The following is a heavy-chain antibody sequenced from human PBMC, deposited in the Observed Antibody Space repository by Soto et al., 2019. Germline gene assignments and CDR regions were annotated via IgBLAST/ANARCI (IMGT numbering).Heavy chain of an antibody. CDR1: GASISSGDYY. J-gene: IGHJ6*02. D-gene: IGHD3-16*01. CDR3: ARHLEPWDGMDV. V-gene: IGHV4-30-4*02. Sequence: PSETLSLTCTVSGASISSGDYYWSWIRQPPGKGLECIGYIFYSGSTHYNPSLKSRVTISVDTSKNQFSLKLDSVTPADTAVYYCARHLEPWDGMDVWGQGTTVTVSS. CDR2: IFYSGST.